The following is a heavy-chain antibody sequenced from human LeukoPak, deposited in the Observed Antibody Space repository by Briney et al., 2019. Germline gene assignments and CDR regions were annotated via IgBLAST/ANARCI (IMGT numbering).Heavy chain of an antibody. CDR2: FSGSGGST. J-gene: IGHJ4*02. CDR1: GFTFSDYY. CDR3: ARAGNIRFDY. V-gene: IGHV3-23*01. Sequence: GGSLXXSCAASGFTFSDYYMSWIRQAPGKGLEWVSGFSGSGGSTYYADSVKGRFTISRDNSKNTLYLQMNSLRAEDTAVYYCARAGNIRFDYWGQGTLVTVSS. D-gene: IGHD1/OR15-1a*01.